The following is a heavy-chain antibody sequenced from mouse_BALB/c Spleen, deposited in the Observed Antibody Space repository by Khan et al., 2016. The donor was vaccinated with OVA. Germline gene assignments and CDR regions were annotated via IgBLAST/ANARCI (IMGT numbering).Heavy chain of an antibody. CDR2: IYPGSGSA. Sequence: QVQLQQSGPELVKPGASVKMSCKASGYTFTDYVITWVKQRTGQGLEWIGEIYPGSGSAYYNEKLKDKATLTADKSSDTAYMQLSSLTSEDSAVYFCARSYDGAWFAYWGQGTLVTASA. J-gene: IGHJ3*01. D-gene: IGHD1-1*01. CDR3: ARSYDGAWFAY. V-gene: IGHV1-77*01. CDR1: GYTFTDYV.